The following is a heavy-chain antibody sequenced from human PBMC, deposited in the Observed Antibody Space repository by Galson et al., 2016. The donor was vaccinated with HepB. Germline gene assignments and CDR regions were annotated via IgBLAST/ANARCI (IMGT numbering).Heavy chain of an antibody. J-gene: IGHJ4*02. CDR2: INRSGDAT. V-gene: IGHV3-23*01. CDR1: GFSFSNSG. D-gene: IGHD3-16*01. Sequence: SLRLSCAASGFSFSNSGMRWVRQAPGRGVEWVYGINRSGDATHYADFVKGRVTISRDNSKNTLYLYMNNLTAGDTAIYYCGKHGGFDYWGQGALVTVSS. CDR3: GKHGGFDY.